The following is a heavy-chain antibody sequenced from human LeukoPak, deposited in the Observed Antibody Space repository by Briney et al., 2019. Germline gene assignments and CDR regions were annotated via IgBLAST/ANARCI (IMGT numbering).Heavy chain of an antibody. Sequence: PGRSLRLSCAASGFTFSSYGIHWVRQAPGKGLEWVAVISYDGSNKYYADSVKGRFTISRDNSKNTLYLQMNSLRAEDTAVYYCAKSAGSSSGNWFDPWGQGTLVTVSS. CDR3: AKSAGSSSGNWFDP. J-gene: IGHJ5*02. V-gene: IGHV3-30*18. CDR1: GFTFSSYG. D-gene: IGHD6-6*01. CDR2: ISYDGSNK.